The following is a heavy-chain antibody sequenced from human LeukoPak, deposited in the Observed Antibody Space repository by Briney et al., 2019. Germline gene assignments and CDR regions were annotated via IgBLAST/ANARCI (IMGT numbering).Heavy chain of an antibody. Sequence: SDTLSLTCTLSGGSMSTLHWNCIRDPPRKGLECIGFIYYSGSTNSNPSLNSRVTISVDTSNNQFSLKLISVTAADTAVYYCAREPPYYGPGGTYNYIDVWGKGTTVTVSS. D-gene: IGHD3-10*01. V-gene: IGHV4-59*01. CDR2: IYYSGST. J-gene: IGHJ6*03. CDR1: GGSMSTLH. CDR3: AREPPYYGPGGTYNYIDV.